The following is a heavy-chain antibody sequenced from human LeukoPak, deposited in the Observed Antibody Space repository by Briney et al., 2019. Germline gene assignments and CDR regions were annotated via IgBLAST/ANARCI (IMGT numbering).Heavy chain of an antibody. J-gene: IGHJ4*02. D-gene: IGHD3-22*01. CDR2: IDWDDDK. V-gene: IGHV2-70*11. CDR1: GFSLSTSGMC. CDR3: ARYYDSSGYLDY. Sequence: SGPALVKPTQTLTLTCTFSGFSLSTSGMCVSWIRQPPGKALEWLARIDWDDDKYYSTSLKTRPTISKDTSKNQVVLTMTNMDPVDTATYYCARYYDSSGYLDYWGQGTLVTVSS.